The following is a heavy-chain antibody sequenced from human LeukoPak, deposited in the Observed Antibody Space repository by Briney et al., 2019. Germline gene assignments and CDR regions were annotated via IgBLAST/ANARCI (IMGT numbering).Heavy chain of an antibody. Sequence: PGGSLRLPCAASGFTFSSYGMHWVRQAPGKGLEWVAFIRYDGSNKYYADSVKGRFTIPRDNSKNTLYLQMNSLRAEDTAVYYCAKGLLGSVPAARYEVGYFDYWGQGTLVTVSS. CDR2: IRYDGSNK. J-gene: IGHJ4*02. D-gene: IGHD2-2*01. V-gene: IGHV3-30*02. CDR3: AKGLLGSVPAARYEVGYFDY. CDR1: GFTFSSYG.